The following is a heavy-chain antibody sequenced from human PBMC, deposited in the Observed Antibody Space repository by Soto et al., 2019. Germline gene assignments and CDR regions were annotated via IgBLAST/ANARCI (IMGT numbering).Heavy chain of an antibody. CDR1: GGSISSGGYS. Sequence: PSETLSLTCAVSGGSISSGGYSWSWVRQAPGKGLEWVANIRQDGSEKYYVDSVKGRFTISRDNAKNSLYLQMNSLRAEDTAVHYCARDQLYYNDISGRPLNAFDVWGQGTMVTVSS. D-gene: IGHD3-22*01. CDR2: IRQDGSEK. V-gene: IGHV3-7*01. J-gene: IGHJ3*01. CDR3: ARDQLYYNDISGRPLNAFDV.